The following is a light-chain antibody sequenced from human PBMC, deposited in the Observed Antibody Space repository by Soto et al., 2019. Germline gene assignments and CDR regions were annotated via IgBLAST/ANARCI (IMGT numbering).Light chain of an antibody. Sequence: QSALTQPASVSGSPGQSITISCTGTSSDVGGYKFVSWYQQHPGKAPKLMIYEVSNRPSGVSNRFSGSKSGNTASLTISGLQAEDEAYYYCSSYTSSSTLFGTGTKLTVL. V-gene: IGLV2-14*01. CDR1: SSDVGGYKF. CDR3: SSYTSSSTL. J-gene: IGLJ1*01. CDR2: EVS.